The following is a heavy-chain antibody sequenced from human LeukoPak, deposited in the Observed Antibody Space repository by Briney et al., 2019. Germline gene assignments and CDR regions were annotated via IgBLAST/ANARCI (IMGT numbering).Heavy chain of an antibody. D-gene: IGHD3-3*01. J-gene: IGHJ4*02. V-gene: IGHV3-23*01. CDR1: GFTFSSYV. Sequence: GGSLRLSCAASGFTFSSYVMSWVRQAPGKGLEWVSTISGSGGSTYCADSVKGRFTISRDNPKNTLSLQMNSLRAEDTAVYYCTKGSAYADFWGQGTLVTVSS. CDR3: TKGSAYADF. CDR2: ISGSGGST.